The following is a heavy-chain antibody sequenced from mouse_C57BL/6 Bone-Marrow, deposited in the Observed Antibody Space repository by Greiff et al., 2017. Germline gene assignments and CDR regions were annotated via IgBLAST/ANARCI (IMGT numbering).Heavy chain of an antibody. J-gene: IGHJ3*01. Sequence: QVQLQQPGAELVKPGASVKLSCKASGYTFTSYWMHWVKQRPGQGLEWIGMIHPNSGSTNYNEKFTSKATLTVDKSSSTAYMQLSSLTSEDSAVYCCAEIYERWLAYWGQGTLVTVSA. V-gene: IGHV1-64*01. CDR1: GYTFTSYW. CDR3: AEIYERWLAY. CDR2: IHPNSGST. D-gene: IGHD2-12*01.